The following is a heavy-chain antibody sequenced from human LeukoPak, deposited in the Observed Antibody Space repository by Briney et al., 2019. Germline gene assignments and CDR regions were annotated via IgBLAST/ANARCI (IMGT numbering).Heavy chain of an antibody. CDR3: AREWQGGIAAAGTRIEGDY. J-gene: IGHJ4*02. D-gene: IGHD6-13*01. Sequence: GGSLRLSCAVSGFSVSGYWMTWVRQAPGKGLEWVANIKRDGSEKNYVDSVKGRFTISRDNAENSLFLQMNSLRVEDTAVYYCAREWQGGIAAAGTRIEGDYWGQGTLVAVSS. CDR1: GFSVSGYW. CDR2: IKRDGSEK. V-gene: IGHV3-7*01.